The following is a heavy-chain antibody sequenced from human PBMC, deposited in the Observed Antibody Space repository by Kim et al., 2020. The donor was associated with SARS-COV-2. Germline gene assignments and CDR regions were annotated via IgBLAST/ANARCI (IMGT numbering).Heavy chain of an antibody. CDR1: GYSFTRYW. J-gene: IGHJ4*02. Sequence: GESLKISCKGSGYSFTRYWISWVRQMPGKGLEWMGRIDPSDSYTNYSPSFQGHVPISADKSISTAYLQWSSLKASDTAMYYCARHVNPSSSWYRVTAYDPYYFDYWGQGTLVTVSS. CDR2: IDPSDSYT. CDR3: ARHVNPSSSWYRVTAYDPYYFDY. D-gene: IGHD6-13*01. V-gene: IGHV5-10-1*01.